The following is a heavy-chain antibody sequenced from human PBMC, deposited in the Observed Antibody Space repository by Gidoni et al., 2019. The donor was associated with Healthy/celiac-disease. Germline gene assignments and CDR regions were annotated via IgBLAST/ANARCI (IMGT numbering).Heavy chain of an antibody. Sequence: EVQLVASGGGLVQPGGSLSLSCAASGFTFSSYDMHWVRQATGKGLEWVSAIGTAGDTYYPGSVKGRFTISRENAKNSLYLQMNSLRAGDTAVYYCARARSSGWYDYWGQGTLVTVSS. CDR2: IGTAGDT. V-gene: IGHV3-13*01. CDR1: GFTFSSYD. CDR3: ARARSSGWYDY. J-gene: IGHJ4*02. D-gene: IGHD6-19*01.